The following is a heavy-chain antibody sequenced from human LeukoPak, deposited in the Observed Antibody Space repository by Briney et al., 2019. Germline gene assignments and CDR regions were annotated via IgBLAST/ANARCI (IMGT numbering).Heavy chain of an antibody. CDR1: GGSISSGGYY. CDR2: IYYSGST. D-gene: IGHD3-22*01. V-gene: IGHV4-31*01. J-gene: IGHJ5*02. Sequence: SETLSLTCTVSGGSISSGGYYWSWIRQHPGKGLEWIGYIYYSGSTYYNPSLKSLVTISVDTSKNQFSLKLSSVTAADTAVYYCARDPGDSSGYYLGWFDPWGQGTLVTVSS. CDR3: ARDPGDSSGYYLGWFDP.